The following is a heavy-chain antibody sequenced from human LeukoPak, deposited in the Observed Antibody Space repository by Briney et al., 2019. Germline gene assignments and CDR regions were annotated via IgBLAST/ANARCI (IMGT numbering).Heavy chain of an antibody. J-gene: IGHJ6*02. D-gene: IGHD3-10*01. CDR3: ARFRITMARGVIPSYGMDV. CDR2: ISSSSSYI. CDR1: GFTFSSYS. V-gene: IGHV3-21*01. Sequence: GGSLRLSCAASGFTFSSYSMNWVRQAPGKGLEWVSSISSSSSYIYYADSVKGRFTISRDNAKNSLYLQMNSLRAEDTAVYYCARFRITMARGVIPSYGMDVWGQGTTVTVPS.